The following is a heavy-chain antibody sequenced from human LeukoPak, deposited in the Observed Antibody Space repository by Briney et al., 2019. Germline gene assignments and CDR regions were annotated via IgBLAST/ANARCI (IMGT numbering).Heavy chain of an antibody. CDR3: ARDKNPLAAAGTGVDY. CDR1: GFTFSSYG. Sequence: PGGSLRLPCAASGFTFSSYGMHWVRQAPGKGLEWVSYISSSGSTIYYADSVKGRFTISRDNAKNSLYLQMNSLRAEDTAVYYCARDKNPLAAAGTGVDYWGQGTLVTVSS. CDR2: ISSSGSTI. V-gene: IGHV3-48*04. D-gene: IGHD6-13*01. J-gene: IGHJ4*02.